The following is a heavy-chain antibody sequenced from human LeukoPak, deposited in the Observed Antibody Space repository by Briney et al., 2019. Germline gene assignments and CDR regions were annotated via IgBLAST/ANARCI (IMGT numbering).Heavy chain of an antibody. D-gene: IGHD4-17*01. Sequence: GGSLRLSCAASGFTFSSYGMHWVRQAPGKGLEWVAFIRYDGSPKYYADSVKGRFTISRDNSKNTLYLQMNSLRAEDTAVYYCAKDRPTPYFDYWGQGTLVAVSS. J-gene: IGHJ4*02. CDR1: GFTFSSYG. CDR2: IRYDGSPK. V-gene: IGHV3-30*02. CDR3: AKDRPTPYFDY.